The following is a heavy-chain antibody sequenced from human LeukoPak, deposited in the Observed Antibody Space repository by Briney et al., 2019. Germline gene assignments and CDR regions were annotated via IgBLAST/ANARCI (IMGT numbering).Heavy chain of an antibody. CDR2: INSDGSST. Sequence: GGSLRLSCAASGFTFSSYWMHWVRQAPGKGLVWVSRINSDGSSTSYADSVKGRFTISRDNAKNTLYLQMNGLRAEDTAVYYCARVPPHRWLQLLADYWGQGTLVTVSS. D-gene: IGHD5-24*01. J-gene: IGHJ4*02. CDR3: ARVPPHRWLQLLADY. V-gene: IGHV3-74*01. CDR1: GFTFSSYW.